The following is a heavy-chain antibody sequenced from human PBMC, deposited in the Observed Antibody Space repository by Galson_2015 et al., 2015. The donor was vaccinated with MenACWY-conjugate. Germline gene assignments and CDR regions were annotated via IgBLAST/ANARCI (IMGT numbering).Heavy chain of an antibody. V-gene: IGHV3-7*03. D-gene: IGHD1-14*01. Sequence: SLRLSCAASGFTFSSYWVSWVRQAPGKGLEWVANIKQDGSEKYYVDSVKGRFTISRDNAKNSLYLQMNSLRAEDTAVYYCARDLSGDNPLIGGQGTLVAVSS. CDR1: GFTFSSYW. CDR2: IKQDGSEK. CDR3: ARDLSGDNPLI. J-gene: IGHJ4*02.